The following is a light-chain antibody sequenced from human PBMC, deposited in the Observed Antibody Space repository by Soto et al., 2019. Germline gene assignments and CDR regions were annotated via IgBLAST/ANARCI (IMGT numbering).Light chain of an antibody. J-gene: IGLJ1*01. CDR3: CSYAGSYTFEV. Sequence: QSALTQPRSVSGSPGQSVTISCTGTSSDVGGYNYVSWYQQHPGKAPKLMIYDVSKRPSGVPDRFSGSKSGNTASLTISGLQAGDEADYYCCSYAGSYTFEVFGTGTKVTVL. CDR2: DVS. V-gene: IGLV2-11*01. CDR1: SSDVGGYNY.